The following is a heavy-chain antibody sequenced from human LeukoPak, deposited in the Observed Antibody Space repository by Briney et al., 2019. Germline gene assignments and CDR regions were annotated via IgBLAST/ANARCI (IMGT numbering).Heavy chain of an antibody. J-gene: IGHJ4*02. D-gene: IGHD5-12*01. Sequence: PSETLSLTCAVYGGSFSGYYWSWIRQPPGKGLEWIGEINHSGSTNYNPSLKSRVTISVDTSKNQFSLTLSSVTAADTAAYYCAWKVAYGGYHYFDLWGQGTLVTVSS. CDR1: GGSFSGYY. CDR2: INHSGST. CDR3: AWKVAYGGYHYFDL. V-gene: IGHV4-34*01.